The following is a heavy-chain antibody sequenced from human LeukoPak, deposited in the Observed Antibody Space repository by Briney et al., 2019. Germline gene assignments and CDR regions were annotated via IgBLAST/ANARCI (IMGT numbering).Heavy chain of an antibody. Sequence: SETLSLTCTVSGGLISSYYWSWIRQPAGKGLEWIGRIYTSGSTNYNPSLKSRVTMSVDTSKNQFSLRLSSVTAADTAVYYCAKLDLGSSSSRYYYMDVWGKGTTVTVSS. D-gene: IGHD6-6*01. CDR2: IYTSGST. J-gene: IGHJ6*03. CDR1: GGLISSYY. CDR3: AKLDLGSSSSRYYYMDV. V-gene: IGHV4-4*07.